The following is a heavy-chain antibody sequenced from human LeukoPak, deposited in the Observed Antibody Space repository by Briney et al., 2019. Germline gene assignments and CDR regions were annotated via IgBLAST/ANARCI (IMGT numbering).Heavy chain of an antibody. CDR2: IYYSGST. D-gene: IGHD5-18*01. CDR1: GGPISSYY. V-gene: IGHV4-59*01. J-gene: IGHJ4*02. CDR3: ARYGDSYGYGYFDY. Sequence: SETLSLTCTVSGGPISSYYWSWIRQPPGKGLEWIGYIYYSGSTNYNPSLKSRVTVPVDTSKNQFSLKLSSVTAADTAVYYCARYGDSYGYGYFDYWGQGALVTVSS.